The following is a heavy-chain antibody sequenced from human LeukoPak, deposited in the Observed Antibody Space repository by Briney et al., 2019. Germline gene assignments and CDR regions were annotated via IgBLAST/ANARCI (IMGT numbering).Heavy chain of an antibody. CDR1: GGSISSYY. J-gene: IGHJ4*02. CDR2: IYYSGST. Sequence: SETRSLTCTVSGGSISSYYWGWIRQPPGKGLEWIGSIYYSGSTYYNPSLKSRVTISVDTSKNQFSLKMTSVTAADTAVYYCARSEWLVRGGDDYWGQGTLVIVSS. CDR3: ARSEWLVRGGDDY. D-gene: IGHD6-19*01. V-gene: IGHV4-39*01.